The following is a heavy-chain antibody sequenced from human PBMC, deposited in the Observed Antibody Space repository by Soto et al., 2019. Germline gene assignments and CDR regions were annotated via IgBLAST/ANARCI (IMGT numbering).Heavy chain of an antibody. D-gene: IGHD6-19*01. V-gene: IGHV3-30*18. CDR1: GFTFSSYG. CDR2: ISYDGSNK. Sequence: GGSLRLSCAASGFTFSSYGMHWVRQAPGKGLEWVAVISYDGSNKYYADSVKGRFTISRDNSKNTLYLQMNSLRAEDTAVYYCAKDRYSSGWYVDYWGQGTLVTVSS. J-gene: IGHJ4*02. CDR3: AKDRYSSGWYVDY.